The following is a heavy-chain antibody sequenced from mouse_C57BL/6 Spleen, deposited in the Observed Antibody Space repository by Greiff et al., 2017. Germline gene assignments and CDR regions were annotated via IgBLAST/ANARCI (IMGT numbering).Heavy chain of an antibody. V-gene: IGHV1-81*01. CDR1: GYTFTSYG. CDR2: IHPRSGNT. CDR3: ARANSNNRDSIDY. Sequence: QVQLQQSGAELARPGASVKLSCKASGYTFTSYGISWVKQRTGQGLEWIGEIHPRSGNTYYNEKFKGKATLTADKSSSTAYMELRSLTSEDSAVYFCARANSNNRDSIDYWGQGTSLTVSS. D-gene: IGHD2-5*01. J-gene: IGHJ4*01.